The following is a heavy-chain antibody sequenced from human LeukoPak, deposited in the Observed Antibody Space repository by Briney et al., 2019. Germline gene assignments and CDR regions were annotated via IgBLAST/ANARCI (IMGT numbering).Heavy chain of an antibody. J-gene: IGHJ4*02. CDR1: ESTFDHA. CDR3: AKDQCSTSSWLACRFFDY. Sequence: PGGSLRLSCTASESTFDHAMHWVRQTPGKGLEWVSGIGWNSARTGYADSVRGQFTISRDNAKNSLYLQMNSLRVEDTAMYYCAKDQCSTSSWLACRFFDYWGQGSLVTVSS. V-gene: IGHV3-9*01. D-gene: IGHD2-2*01. CDR2: IGWNSART.